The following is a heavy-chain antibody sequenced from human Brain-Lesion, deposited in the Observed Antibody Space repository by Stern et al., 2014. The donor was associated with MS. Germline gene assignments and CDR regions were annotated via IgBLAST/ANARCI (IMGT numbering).Heavy chain of an antibody. D-gene: IGHD1-26*01. V-gene: IGHV4-39*01. Sequence: QLQLQESGPGLVKPSETLSLTCTVSGGSISSSTYYWAWIRQPPGKGLEWIGNIYYSGFTYYNPSLKSRFTISVDMSKNQFPLKLSSVTAADTAIYYCARHDSVPRPSQLYSARDRGPGYFDYWGQGTLVTVSS. CDR1: GGSISSSTYY. CDR2: IYYSGFT. J-gene: IGHJ4*02. CDR3: ARHDSVPRPSQLYSARDRGPGYFDY.